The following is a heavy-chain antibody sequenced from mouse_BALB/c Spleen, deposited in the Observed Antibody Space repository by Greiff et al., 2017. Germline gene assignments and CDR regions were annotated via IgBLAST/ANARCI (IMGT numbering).Heavy chain of an antibody. D-gene: IGHD1-2*01. J-gene: IGHJ2*01. CDR3: ARYTTATVDYFDY. CDR1: GYTFTSYV. CDR2: INPYNDGT. Sequence: VQLKESGPELVKPGASVKMSCKASGYTFTSYVMHWVKQKPGQGLEWIGYINPYNDGTKYNEKFKGKATLTSDKSSSTAYMELSSLTSEDSAVYYWARYTTATVDYFDYWGQGTTLTVSS. V-gene: IGHV1-14*01.